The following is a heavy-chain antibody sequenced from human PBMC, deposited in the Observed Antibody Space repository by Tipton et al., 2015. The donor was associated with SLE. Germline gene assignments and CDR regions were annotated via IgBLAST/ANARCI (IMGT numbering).Heavy chain of an antibody. V-gene: IGHV3-30*02. CDR3: AGGTGAYFDH. J-gene: IGHJ4*02. CDR2: IRADGSNK. D-gene: IGHD3-16*01. CDR1: GFTYSGYA. Sequence: SLRLSCAASGFTYSGYAMHWVRQAPGKGLEWVAFIRADGSNKDYADSVKGRFTISGDNSKNTLYLQMNRLRVEDTAVNYCAGGTGAYFDHWARERWSPSPQ.